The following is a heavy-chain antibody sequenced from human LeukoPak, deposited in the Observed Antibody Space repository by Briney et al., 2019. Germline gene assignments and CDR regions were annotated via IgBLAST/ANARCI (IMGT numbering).Heavy chain of an antibody. Sequence: SVKVSXKASGGTLSSYTISWVRQAPGQGLEWMGRIIPILGIANYAQKFQGRVTITADKSTSTAYMELSSLRSEDTAVYYCASAAAGGYAGYYWGQGTLVTVSS. V-gene: IGHV1-69*02. CDR1: GGTLSSYT. CDR2: IIPILGIA. CDR3: ASAAAGGYAGYY. D-gene: IGHD5-12*01. J-gene: IGHJ4*02.